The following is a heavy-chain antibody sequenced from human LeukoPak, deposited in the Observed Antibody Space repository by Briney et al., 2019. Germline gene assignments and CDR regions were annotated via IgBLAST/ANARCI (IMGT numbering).Heavy chain of an antibody. Sequence: PGGSLRLSCAASGFTFSSYWMSWVRQAPGKGLEWVSLINSGGTTYYADSVRGRFTISRDNSKNTLYLQMNSLRTEDTALYYCARDRIAGHDTFDIWGQGTVVTVSS. D-gene: IGHD1-14*01. CDR1: GFTFSSYW. V-gene: IGHV3-66*02. J-gene: IGHJ3*02. CDR3: ARDRIAGHDTFDI. CDR2: INSGGTT.